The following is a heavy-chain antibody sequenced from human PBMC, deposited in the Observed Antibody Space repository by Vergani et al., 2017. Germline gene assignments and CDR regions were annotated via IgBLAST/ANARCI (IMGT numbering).Heavy chain of an antibody. CDR2: IRGKAYGGTT. CDR1: GFTFGDYA. V-gene: IGHV3-49*03. J-gene: IGHJ4*02. Sequence: EVQLVESGGGLVQPGRSLRLSCTASGFTFGDYAMNWFRQAPGKGLEWVGFIRGKAYGGTTEYAASVKGRFTISRDDSKSIAYLQMNSLKTEDTAVYYCTRGPQIVVVVAAPSHWGQGTLVTVSS. D-gene: IGHD2-15*01. CDR3: TRGPQIVVVVAAPSH.